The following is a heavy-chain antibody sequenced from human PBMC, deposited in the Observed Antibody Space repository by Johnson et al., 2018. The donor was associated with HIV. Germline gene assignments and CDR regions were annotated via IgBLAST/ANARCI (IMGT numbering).Heavy chain of an antibody. J-gene: IGHJ3*02. Sequence: QVQLVESGGGVMQPGKSLRLSCEASGFTFRSYAMHWVRQAPGKGLEWVAVITYDGRNKYYTDSVKGRFTISRDNSKNTLYLQMNSLRAEDTAVYYCAKDRSGSAGAFDIWGQGTMVTVS. D-gene: IGHD1-26*01. CDR1: GFTFRSYA. CDR3: AKDRSGSAGAFDI. V-gene: IGHV3-30*04. CDR2: ITYDGRNK.